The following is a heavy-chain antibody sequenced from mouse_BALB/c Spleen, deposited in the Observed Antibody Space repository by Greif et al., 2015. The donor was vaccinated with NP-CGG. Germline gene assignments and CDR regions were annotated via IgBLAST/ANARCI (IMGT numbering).Heavy chain of an antibody. CDR1: GYTLTDYE. CDR3: ARSLTYGNYVGYFDY. V-gene: IGHV1-15*01. D-gene: IGHD2-1*01. Sequence: QVQLKQSGAELVRPGASVKLSCKALGYTLTDYEMHRVKQTPVHGLEWIGAIHPGSGGTAYNQKFKGKATLTADKSSSTAYMELSSLTSEGSAVYYCARSLTYGNYVGYFDYWGQGTTLTVSS. J-gene: IGHJ2*01. CDR2: IHPGSGGT.